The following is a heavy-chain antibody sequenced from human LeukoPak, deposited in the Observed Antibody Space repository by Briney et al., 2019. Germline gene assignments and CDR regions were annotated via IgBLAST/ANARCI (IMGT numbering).Heavy chain of an antibody. D-gene: IGHD4-23*01. V-gene: IGHV1-18*01. CDR2: MSTYNGNT. CDR3: ARAPATVVEFDC. CDR1: GYTFTSYG. J-gene: IGHJ4*02. Sequence: ASVKVSCKASGYTFTSYGISWVRQAPGQGLEWMGWMSTYNGNTYYGQKVQGRVTMTTDTSTSTAYMELRSVRSDDTAVYYCARAPATVVEFDCWGQGNLGTVSS.